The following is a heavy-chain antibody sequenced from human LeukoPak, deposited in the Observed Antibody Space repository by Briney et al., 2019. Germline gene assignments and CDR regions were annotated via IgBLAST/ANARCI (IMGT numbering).Heavy chain of an antibody. CDR2: FFSDGST. CDR1: GGTVKSYY. J-gene: IGHJ4*02. V-gene: IGHV3-66*01. Sequence: PGGSLRLSCVVSGGTVKSYYMNWVRQAPGKGLEWVSVFFSDGSTYYADSVKGRFTISRDDSKNTLYLQMNSLRAEDTAVYYCARDYSSSLGLDYWGQGTLVTVSS. CDR3: ARDYSSSLGLDY. D-gene: IGHD6-13*01.